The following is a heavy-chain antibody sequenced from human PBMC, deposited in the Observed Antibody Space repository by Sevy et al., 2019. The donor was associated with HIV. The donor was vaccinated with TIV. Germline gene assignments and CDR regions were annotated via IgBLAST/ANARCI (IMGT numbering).Heavy chain of an antibody. CDR3: ARLGRGEILYYFDY. CDR1: GGSISSSSYY. D-gene: IGHD3-10*01. V-gene: IGHV4-39*01. Sequence: SETLSLTCTVSGGSISSSSYYWGWIRQPPGKGLEWIGNIYYSGSTYYNPSLKSRVTISVDTSKNQFSLKLSSVTAADTAVYYGARLGRGEILYYFDYWGQGTLVTVSS. J-gene: IGHJ4*02. CDR2: IYYSGST.